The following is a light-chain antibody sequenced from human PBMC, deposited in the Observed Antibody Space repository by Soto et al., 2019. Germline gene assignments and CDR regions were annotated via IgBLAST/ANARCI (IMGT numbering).Light chain of an antibody. CDR2: DAS. J-gene: IGKJ2*01. CDR1: RDISVY. CDR3: QQYDNPPPYT. V-gene: IGKV1-33*01. Sequence: DIQMTQSPSSLSASLGDRVTITCQASRDISVYLNWYQQKPGKPPKLIVYDASNLQTGVPSRFXGSGSGTHFSLTISSLQTEDIATYHCQQYDNPPPYTFGQGTTLEIK.